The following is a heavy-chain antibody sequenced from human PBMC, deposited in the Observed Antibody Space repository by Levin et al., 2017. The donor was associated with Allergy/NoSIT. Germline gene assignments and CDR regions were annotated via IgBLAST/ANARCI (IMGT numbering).Heavy chain of an antibody. V-gene: IGHV3-23*01. J-gene: IGHJ6*02. D-gene: IGHD3-22*01. CDR2: ISGSGGST. Sequence: LSLTCAASGFTFSSYAMSWVRQAPGKGLEWVSAISGSGGSTYYADSVKGRFTISRDNSKNTLYLQMNSLRAEDTAVYYCAKFMIVGYYGMDVWGQGTTVTVSS. CDR3: AKFMIVGYYGMDV. CDR1: GFTFSSYA.